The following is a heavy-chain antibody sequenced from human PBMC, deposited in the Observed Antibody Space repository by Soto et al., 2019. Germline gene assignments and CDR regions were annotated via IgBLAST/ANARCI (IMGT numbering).Heavy chain of an antibody. CDR3: ATTFGYSSGWYRIDY. V-gene: IGHV4-30-4*01. J-gene: IGHJ4*02. D-gene: IGHD6-19*01. CDR1: GGSISSGDYY. Sequence: SETLSLTCTVSGGSISSGDYYWSWIRQPPGQGLEWIGYIYSSGTTYYNPSLESRVTISVDTSKNQFSLKLTSVTAADTAVYYCATTFGYSSGWYRIDYWGQGTLVTV. CDR2: IYSSGTT.